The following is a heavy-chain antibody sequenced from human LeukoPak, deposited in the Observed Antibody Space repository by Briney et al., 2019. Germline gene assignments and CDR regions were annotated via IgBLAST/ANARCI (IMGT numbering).Heavy chain of an antibody. J-gene: IGHJ6*03. CDR1: GGSFSGYY. CDR3: ARGPGYSYGPTYYYYYMDV. D-gene: IGHD5-18*01. Sequence: SETLSLTCAVYGGSFSGYYWSWIRQPPGKGLEWIGEINHSGSTNYNPSLKSRVTISVDTSKNQFSLKLSSVTAADTAVYYCARGPGYSYGPTYYYYYMDVWGKGTTVIVSS. CDR2: INHSGST. V-gene: IGHV4-34*01.